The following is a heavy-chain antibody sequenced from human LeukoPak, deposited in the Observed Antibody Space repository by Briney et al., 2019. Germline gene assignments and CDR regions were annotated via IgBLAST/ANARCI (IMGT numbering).Heavy chain of an antibody. Sequence: SETLSLTCTVSGGTLASHYWSWVRQPPGKRLEWVGYIYYSGSADYNPSLKSRVTISVDTSKNQFSLRLKSVTAADTAVYYCVRHRASYFDYWGQGTLVLVSS. CDR3: VRHRASYFDY. J-gene: IGHJ4*02. CDR1: GGTLASHY. CDR2: IYYSGSA. D-gene: IGHD5-24*01. V-gene: IGHV4-59*08.